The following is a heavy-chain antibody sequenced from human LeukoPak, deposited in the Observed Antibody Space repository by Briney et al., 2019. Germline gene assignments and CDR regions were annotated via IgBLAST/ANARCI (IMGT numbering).Heavy chain of an antibody. V-gene: IGHV3-21*04. CDR1: GFTFSSYT. CDR3: AKCITTCYANAFHI. J-gene: IGHJ3*02. Sequence: PGGSLRLSCAASGFTFSSYTMNWVRQAPGKGLEWVSSISSSSSYIYYADSVKGRFTISRDNAKNSLYLQMNSLRVEDTAVYYCAKCITTCYANAFHIWGQGTMVTVSS. CDR2: ISSSSSYI. D-gene: IGHD2-2*01.